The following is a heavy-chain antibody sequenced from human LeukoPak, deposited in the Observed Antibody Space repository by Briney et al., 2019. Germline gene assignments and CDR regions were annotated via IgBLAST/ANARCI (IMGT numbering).Heavy chain of an antibody. V-gene: IGHV3-33*01. J-gene: IGHJ4*02. CDR3: ARGLRGVFGFLSFLDY. Sequence: GGSLRLSCAASGFTFSSYGMHWVRQAPGKGLEWVAVIWYDGSNKYYADSVKGRFTISRDNSKNTLYLQMNSLRAEDTAVYYCARGLRGVFGFLSFLDYWGQGTLVTVSS. D-gene: IGHD3-3*01. CDR2: IWYDGSNK. CDR1: GFTFSSYG.